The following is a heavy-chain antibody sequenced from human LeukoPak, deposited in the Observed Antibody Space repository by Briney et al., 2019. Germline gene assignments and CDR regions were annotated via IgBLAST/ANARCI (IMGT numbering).Heavy chain of an antibody. Sequence: ASVKVSCKASGYTFTDYYMHWVRQAPGQGLEWMGWINPNSGGTGYAQNFQGRVTMTRDTSISTAYMELSRLRSDDTAVYYCARVGANNWFDPWGQGTLVTVSS. V-gene: IGHV1-2*02. J-gene: IGHJ5*02. CDR3: ARVGANNWFDP. D-gene: IGHD3-10*01. CDR2: INPNSGGT. CDR1: GYTFTDYY.